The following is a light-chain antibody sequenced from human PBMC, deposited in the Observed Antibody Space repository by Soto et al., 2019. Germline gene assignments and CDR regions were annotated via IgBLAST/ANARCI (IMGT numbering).Light chain of an antibody. CDR3: QQYDNRRPGLT. Sequence: DIQMTQSPSSLSASVGDRVTITCQASQDLSNYLNWYQQKPGKAPKLLIYDASNLLTGVPSRYSGSGSGTDFSLTITSLQPEAIATNYCQQYDNRRPGLTLGGGTKVDIK. CDR1: QDLSNY. V-gene: IGKV1-33*01. CDR2: DAS. J-gene: IGKJ4*01.